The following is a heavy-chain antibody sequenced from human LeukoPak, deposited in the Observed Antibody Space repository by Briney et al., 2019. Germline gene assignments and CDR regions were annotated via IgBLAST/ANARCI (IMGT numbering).Heavy chain of an antibody. CDR3: ARASGGVPHFYYYMDV. D-gene: IGHD3-16*01. CDR1: GGSLSSGSYY. Sequence: SETLSLTCTVSGGSLSSGSYYWSWIRQPAGKGLEWLGRIYTSGSTNYNPSLKSRVTISVDTYKNQFSLKLSSVTAADTAVYYCARASGGVPHFYYYMDVWGKGTTVTISS. V-gene: IGHV4-61*02. CDR2: IYTSGST. J-gene: IGHJ6*03.